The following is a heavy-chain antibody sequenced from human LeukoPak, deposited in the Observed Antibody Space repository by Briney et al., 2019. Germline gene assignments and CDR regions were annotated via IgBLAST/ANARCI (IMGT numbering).Heavy chain of an antibody. Sequence: GGSLRLSCAASGFTFSSYTMNWVRQAPGKGLERVSSISISISSIYYADSLKVRFTISRDKAKNSMTLQMTSLRAEDTAVYYCAREVGSEWFGELPTSRDYWGQGTLVTVSS. J-gene: IGHJ4*02. V-gene: IGHV3-21*01. D-gene: IGHD3-10*01. CDR2: ISISISSI. CDR1: GFTFSSYT. CDR3: AREVGSEWFGELPTSRDY.